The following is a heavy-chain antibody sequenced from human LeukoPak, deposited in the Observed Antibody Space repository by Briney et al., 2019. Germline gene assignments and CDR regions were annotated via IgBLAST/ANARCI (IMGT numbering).Heavy chain of an antibody. V-gene: IGHV3-23*01. Sequence: GGSLRLSCAASGFTFSSYAMSWVRQAPGKGLEWVSAISGSGGSTYYADSVKGRFTISRDTSKNTLYLQMNSLRAEDTAIYYWAKDRAVADIPLPFYYWGQGTLVTVSS. CDR3: AKDRAVADIPLPFYY. J-gene: IGHJ4*02. CDR2: ISGSGGST. D-gene: IGHD6-19*01. CDR1: GFTFSSYA.